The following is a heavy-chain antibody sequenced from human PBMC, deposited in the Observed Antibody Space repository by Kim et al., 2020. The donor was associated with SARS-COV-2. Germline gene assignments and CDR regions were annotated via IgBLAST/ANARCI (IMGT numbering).Heavy chain of an antibody. CDR2: LTPIDGST. V-gene: IGHV1-46*01. Sequence: ASVKVSCKASGYTFTNYKVHWVRQAPGQGLEWMGILTPIDGSTTYAQKFQGRVTLTRDTSTSTVYMELSSLGSGDTDVYYCARDTTKWSFDYWGQGTLVTVST. CDR3: ARDTTKWSFDY. D-gene: IGHD1-26*01. J-gene: IGHJ4*02. CDR1: GYTFTNYK.